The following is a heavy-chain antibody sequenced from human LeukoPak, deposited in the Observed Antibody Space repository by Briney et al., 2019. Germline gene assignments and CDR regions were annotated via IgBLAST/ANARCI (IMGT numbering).Heavy chain of an antibody. J-gene: IGHJ5*02. Sequence: GGSLRLSCAASGFTVSSNYMSWVRQAPGKGLGWVSVIYSGGSTYYADSVKGRFAISRDNSKNTLYLQMNSLRAEDTAVYYCAVVVPAAMAFDPWGQGTLVTVSS. CDR3: AVVVPAAMAFDP. CDR2: IYSGGST. CDR1: GFTVSSNY. D-gene: IGHD2-2*01. V-gene: IGHV3-66*01.